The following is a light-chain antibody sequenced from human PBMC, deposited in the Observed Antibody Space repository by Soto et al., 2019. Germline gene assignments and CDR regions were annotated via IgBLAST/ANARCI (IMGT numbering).Light chain of an antibody. CDR2: GAS. V-gene: IGKV3-20*01. Sequence: EIVLTQSPGTLSLSPGERATLSCRASQSVNSNDLAWYQQKPGQGPRLLMYGASSRATRIPDRFSGSGSGTDSTLTISRLETDDLAVYYCQQYDSSPRTFGQGTKVAIK. CDR1: QSVNSND. J-gene: IGKJ1*01. CDR3: QQYDSSPRT.